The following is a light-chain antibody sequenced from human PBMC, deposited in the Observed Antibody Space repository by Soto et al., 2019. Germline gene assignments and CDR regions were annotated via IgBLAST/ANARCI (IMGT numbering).Light chain of an antibody. CDR2: AAS. J-gene: IGKJ3*01. Sequence: DIQMTQSPSSLYASVGARVTITCRASQSISSYLNWYQQKPGKAPKLLIYAASSLQSGVPSRFSGSGSWTDFTLTISRLQPEYFATYYWQRSYSTVVTFGPGTKVDIK. CDR3: QRSYSTVVT. V-gene: IGKV1-39*01. CDR1: QSISSY.